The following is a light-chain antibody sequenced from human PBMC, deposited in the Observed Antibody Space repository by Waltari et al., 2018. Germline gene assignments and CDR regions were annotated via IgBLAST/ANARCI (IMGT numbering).Light chain of an antibody. Sequence: DIQMTQSPSSVSASVGDRVSITCRSSQVLNSWLAWYQQKPGKAPKRLFSAASRLQSGVPPRFSGAGSGRDFTLTISSLQPEDFATYYCQQADSFPFTFGPGTKVDIK. V-gene: IGKV1D-12*01. CDR1: QVLNSW. CDR3: QQADSFPFT. CDR2: AAS. J-gene: IGKJ3*01.